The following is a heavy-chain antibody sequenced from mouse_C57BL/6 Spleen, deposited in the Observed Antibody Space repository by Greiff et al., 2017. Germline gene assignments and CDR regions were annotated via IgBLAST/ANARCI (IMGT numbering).Heavy chain of an antibody. CDR2: IWTGGGT. J-gene: IGHJ3*01. Sequence: VQLVESGPGLVAPSQSLSITCTVSGFSLTSYAISWVRQPPGKGLEWLGVIWTGGGTNYNSALKSRLSISKDNSKSQVFLKMNSLQTDDTARYYCARNEDYYGSSPAWFAYWGQGTLVTVSA. D-gene: IGHD1-1*01. CDR3: ARNEDYYGSSPAWFAY. CDR1: GFSLTSYA. V-gene: IGHV2-9-1*01.